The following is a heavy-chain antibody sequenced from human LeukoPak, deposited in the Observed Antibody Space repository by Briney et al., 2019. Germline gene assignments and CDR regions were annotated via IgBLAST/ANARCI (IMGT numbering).Heavy chain of an antibody. J-gene: IGHJ4*02. Sequence: GGSLRLSCAASGFFFSDYYMSWMRQAPGKGLEWVSYIDGSSSNMYYADSVKGRFTISRDNAKNSLYLQMNSLRGGDTAVYYCVRAYTRGYSDDFDYWGQGTLVTVSS. CDR1: GFFFSDYY. CDR2: IDGSSSNM. V-gene: IGHV3-11*01. CDR3: VRAYTRGYSDDFDY. D-gene: IGHD3-22*01.